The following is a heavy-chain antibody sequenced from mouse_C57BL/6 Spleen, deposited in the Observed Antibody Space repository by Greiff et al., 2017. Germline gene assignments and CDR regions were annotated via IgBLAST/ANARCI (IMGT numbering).Heavy chain of an antibody. J-gene: IGHJ2*01. CDR1: GYSITSGYY. CDR2: ISYDGSN. CDR3: ARDPDSSGYAYFDY. D-gene: IGHD3-2*02. V-gene: IGHV3-6*01. Sequence: EVKLVESGPGLVKPSQSLSLTCSVTGYSITSGYYWNWIRQFPGNKLEWMGYISYDGSNNYNPSLKNRISITRDTSKTQFFLKLNSVTTEDTATYYCARDPDSSGYAYFDYWGQGTTLTVSS.